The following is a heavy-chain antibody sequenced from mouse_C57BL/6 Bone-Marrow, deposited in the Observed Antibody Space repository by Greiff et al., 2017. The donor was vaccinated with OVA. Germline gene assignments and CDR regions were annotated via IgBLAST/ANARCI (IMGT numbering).Heavy chain of an antibody. CDR3: ARVGDSAY. V-gene: IGHV3-8*01. Sequence: DVHLVESGPGLAKPSQTLSLTCSVTGYSITSDYWTWIRKFPGNKLEYMVYISYSGSTYYNPSLKSRISITRDTSKNQYYLQLNSVTTEDTATYYCARVGDSAYWGQGTLVTVSA. J-gene: IGHJ3*01. CDR1: GYSITSDY. CDR2: ISYSGST.